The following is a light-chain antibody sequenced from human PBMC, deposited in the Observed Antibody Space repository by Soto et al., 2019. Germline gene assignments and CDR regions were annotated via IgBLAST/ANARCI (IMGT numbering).Light chain of an antibody. J-gene: IGKJ1*01. CDR3: QQFNNYPRT. V-gene: IGKV1-5*01. CDR1: QSISTW. Sequence: DIQMTQSPSTLSASVGDRVTITCRASQSISTWLAWYQQKPGKAPKFLIYDASSLESGVPSRFSGSGSGTEFTLTISSLLPDDFATYYCQQFNNYPRTFGQGTKVEIK. CDR2: DAS.